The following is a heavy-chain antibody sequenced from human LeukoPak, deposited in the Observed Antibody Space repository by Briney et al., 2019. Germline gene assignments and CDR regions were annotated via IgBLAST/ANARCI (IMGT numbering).Heavy chain of an antibody. CDR1: GYTFTGYY. J-gene: IGHJ5*02. V-gene: IGHV1-2*06. CDR3: ARDPGEWLWVWFDP. D-gene: IGHD3-3*01. Sequence: GASVKVSCKASGYTFTGYYMHWVRQAPGQGLEWMGRINPNSGGTNYAQKFQGRVTMTRDTSISTAYMELSSLRSEDTAVYYCARDPGEWLWVWFDPWGQGTLVTVSS. CDR2: INPNSGGT.